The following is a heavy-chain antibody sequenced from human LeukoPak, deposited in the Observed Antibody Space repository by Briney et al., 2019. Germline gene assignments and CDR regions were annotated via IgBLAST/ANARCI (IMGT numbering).Heavy chain of an antibody. CDR2: MNPNSGNT. D-gene: IGHD3-3*01. J-gene: IGHJ6*02. Sequence: ASVKVSCKASGYTFTSYEINWVRQATGQGLEWMGWMNPNSGNTGYAQKFQGRVTMTRNTSISTAYMELSSLRSEDTAVYYCARRPLYDFWSGYYGTYYYYYGMDVWGQGTTVTVSS. CDR1: GYTFTSYE. V-gene: IGHV1-8*01. CDR3: ARRPLYDFWSGYYGTYYYYYGMDV.